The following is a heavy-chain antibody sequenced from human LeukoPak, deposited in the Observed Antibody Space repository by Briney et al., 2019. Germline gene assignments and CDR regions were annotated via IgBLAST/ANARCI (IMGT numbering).Heavy chain of an antibody. D-gene: IGHD2-15*01. Sequence: GGSLRLSCAASGFTFSSYGMHWVRQAPGKGLEWVAVVWYDGSNKYYADSVKGRFTISRDNSKNTLYLQMNSLRAEDTAVYYCARACSGGSCYPQDDYYYYGMDVWGKGTTVTVSS. CDR1: GFTFSSYG. CDR3: ARACSGGSCYPQDDYYYYGMDV. V-gene: IGHV3-33*01. J-gene: IGHJ6*04. CDR2: VWYDGSNK.